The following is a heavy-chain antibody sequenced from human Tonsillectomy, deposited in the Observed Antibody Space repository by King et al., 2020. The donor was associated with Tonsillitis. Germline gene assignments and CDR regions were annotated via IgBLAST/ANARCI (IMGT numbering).Heavy chain of an antibody. V-gene: IGHV3-48*01. CDR3: ARDKANWANDF. CDR1: WFRCSDCH. J-gene: IGHJ4*02. CDR2: ISRGSGAR. Sequence: VQLVEAGGALAQPGGSLILSCAASWFRCSDCHMNWVSQAPGKVLEWVLDISRGSGARSYADSVKGRFNISSADARNSMYLQLNSLRAEDTAVYYCARDKANWANDFWGLGTLVTVSS. D-gene: IGHD7-27*01.